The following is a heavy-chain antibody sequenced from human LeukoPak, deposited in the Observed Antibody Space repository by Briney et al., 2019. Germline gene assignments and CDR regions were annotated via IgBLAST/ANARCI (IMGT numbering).Heavy chain of an antibody. J-gene: IGHJ3*02. CDR2: ISYDGSNK. CDR1: GFTFSSYG. D-gene: IGHD3-9*01. CDR3: AKVAVKYYDILTGLDAFDI. V-gene: IGHV3-30*18. Sequence: GGSLRLSCAASGFTFSSYGMHWVRQAPGKGLEWVAVISYDGSNKYYADSVRGRFTISRDNSKNTLYLQMNSLRAEDTAVYYCAKVAVKYYDILTGLDAFDIWGQGTMVTVSS.